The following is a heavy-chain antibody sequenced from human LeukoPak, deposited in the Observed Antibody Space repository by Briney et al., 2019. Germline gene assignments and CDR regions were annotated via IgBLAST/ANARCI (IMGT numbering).Heavy chain of an antibody. D-gene: IGHD4-23*01. Sequence: GGSLRLSCAASGFIFANFGMGWVRQVPGRGLEWISTISNTADNTHYADSVKGRFTISRDNAKSSLYLQMNSLRAEDTAVYYCASARESYGGKLFDYWGQGTLVTVSS. CDR3: ASARESYGGKLFDY. V-gene: IGHV3-21*01. J-gene: IGHJ4*02. CDR2: ISNTADNT. CDR1: GFIFANFG.